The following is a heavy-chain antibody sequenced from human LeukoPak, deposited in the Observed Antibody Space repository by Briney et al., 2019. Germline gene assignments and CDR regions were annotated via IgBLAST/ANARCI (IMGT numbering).Heavy chain of an antibody. CDR2: IYYSGST. V-gene: IGHV4-39*07. D-gene: IGHD6-13*01. CDR3: AQLDYYYYYMDV. J-gene: IGHJ6*03. CDR1: GGSISSSSYY. Sequence: ETLSLTCTVSGGSISSSSYYWGWIRQPPGKGLEWIGSIYYSGSTYYNPSLKSRVTISVDTSKNQFSLKLSSVTAADTAVYYCAQLDYYYYYMDVWGKGTTVTVSS.